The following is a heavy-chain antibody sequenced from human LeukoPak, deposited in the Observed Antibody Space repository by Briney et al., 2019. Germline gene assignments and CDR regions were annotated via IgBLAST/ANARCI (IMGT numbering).Heavy chain of an antibody. CDR3: ARDFRGDFDP. J-gene: IGHJ5*02. D-gene: IGHD3-16*01. V-gene: IGHV3-33*01. CDR2: IWYDGSNK. Sequence: PGRSLRLSCAASGFTFSSYGMHWVRQAPGKGLEWVSVIWYDGSNKYYADSVKGRFTISRDISKNTLYLQMNSLRAEDSAVYHCARDFRGDFDPWGQGTLVTVSS. CDR1: GFTFSSYG.